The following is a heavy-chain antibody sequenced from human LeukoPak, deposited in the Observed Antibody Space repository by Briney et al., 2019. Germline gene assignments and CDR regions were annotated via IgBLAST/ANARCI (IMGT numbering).Heavy chain of an antibody. J-gene: IGHJ4*02. Sequence: ASVKVSCKVSGYTLTELSMHWVRQAPGKGLEGMGGFDLEDGETIYAQKCQGRVTMTEDTSTDTAYMELSSLRSEDTAVYYCAVVGATDNAFDYWGQGTPVTVSS. CDR3: AVVGATDNAFDY. V-gene: IGHV1-24*01. CDR1: GYTLTELS. D-gene: IGHD1-26*01. CDR2: FDLEDGET.